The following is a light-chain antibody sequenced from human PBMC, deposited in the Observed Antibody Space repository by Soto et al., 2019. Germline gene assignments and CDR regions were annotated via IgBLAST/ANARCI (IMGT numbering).Light chain of an antibody. CDR3: QQYVSWT. J-gene: IGKJ1*01. Sequence: EIVLTQSPGTLSVSPGERATLSCRASQTISSNYLAWYQQKPGQAPSLLIYGTSSRPTGIPDRFSGSGSGTTFTPTISRLEPEADALYYCQQYVSWTFGQGTKVEIK. CDR2: GTS. V-gene: IGKV3-20*01. CDR1: QTISSNY.